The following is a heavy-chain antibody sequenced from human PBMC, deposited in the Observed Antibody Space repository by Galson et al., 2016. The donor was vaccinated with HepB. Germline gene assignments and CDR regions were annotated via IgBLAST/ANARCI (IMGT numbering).Heavy chain of an antibody. J-gene: IGHJ4*02. CDR3: SRDPGSGTLKNYFDY. Sequence: SLRLSCAASGFSFSSYGMHWMRQAPGKGLEWLSVIWYDGHTKNYADSVKGRFTISRDNSKNTLYLEINSLRAEDSAVYYCSRDPGSGTLKNYFDYWGQGTLVTVSS. V-gene: IGHV3-33*01. D-gene: IGHD2-15*01. CDR2: IWYDGHTK. CDR1: GFSFSSYG.